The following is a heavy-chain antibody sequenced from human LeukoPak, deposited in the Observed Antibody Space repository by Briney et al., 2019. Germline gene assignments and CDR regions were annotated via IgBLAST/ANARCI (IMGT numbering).Heavy chain of an antibody. CDR2: ISSSSSYI. CDR3: ARDRGDHYGGYDNAMDV. CDR1: GFTFSSYS. D-gene: IGHD4-17*01. V-gene: IGHV3-21*01. J-gene: IGHJ6*04. Sequence: GGSLRLSCAASGFTFSSYSMNWVRQAPGKGLEWVSSISSSSSYIYYADSVKGRFTISRDNAKNSLYLQMNSLRAEDTAVYYCARDRGDHYGGYDNAMDVWGKGTTVTVSS.